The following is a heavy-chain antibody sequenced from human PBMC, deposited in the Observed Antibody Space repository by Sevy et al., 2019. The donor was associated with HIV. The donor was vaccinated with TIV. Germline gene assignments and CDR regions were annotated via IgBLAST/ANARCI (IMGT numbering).Heavy chain of an antibody. CDR1: GFTFSSYA. Sequence: GGSLRLSCAASGFTFSSYAMHWVRQAPGKGLEWVAVISYDGSNKYYADSVKGRFTISRDNSKNTLYLQMNSLRAEDTAVNYCARDVDAYYYYGMDVWGQGTTVTVSS. V-gene: IGHV3-30*04. J-gene: IGHJ6*02. CDR3: ARDVDAYYYYGMDV. CDR2: ISYDGSNK. D-gene: IGHD2-15*01.